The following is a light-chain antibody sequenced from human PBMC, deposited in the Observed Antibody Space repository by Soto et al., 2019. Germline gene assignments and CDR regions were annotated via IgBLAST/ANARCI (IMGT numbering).Light chain of an antibody. V-gene: IGLV2-14*03. CDR3: SSYNSRSTLYV. Sequence: QSALTQPASVSGSPGQSITISCTGTNSDIGGDNYVSWYQQHPGTAPKLIIYDVSNRPSGVSYRFSGSKSGTTASLTITGLQAEDEADYYCSSYNSRSTLYVFGGGTKLTVL. CDR1: NSDIGGDNY. J-gene: IGLJ1*01. CDR2: DVS.